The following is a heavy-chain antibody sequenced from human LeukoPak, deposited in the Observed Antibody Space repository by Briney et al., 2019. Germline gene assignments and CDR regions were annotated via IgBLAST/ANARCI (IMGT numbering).Heavy chain of an antibody. CDR1: GFTFSWYS. CDR2: ISSNGGST. Sequence: SGGSLRLFCSASGFTFSWYSMHWVRQAPGKGLEYVSTISSNGGSTYYADSVKGRFTISRDNSKNTLYLQMCSLRAEDTAVYYCVKGSSGWYEGCFENWGQGTLVTVSS. V-gene: IGHV3-64D*09. CDR3: VKGSSGWYEGCFEN. J-gene: IGHJ4*02. D-gene: IGHD6-19*01.